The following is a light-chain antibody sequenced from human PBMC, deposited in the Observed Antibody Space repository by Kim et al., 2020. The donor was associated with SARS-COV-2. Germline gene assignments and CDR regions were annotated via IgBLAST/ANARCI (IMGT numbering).Light chain of an antibody. CDR2: YDS. CDR3: QVWDSSSDHLYV. CDR1: NIGSKS. Sequence: PGKTARITCGENNIGSKSVHWYQQKPGQAPVLVIYYDSDRPSGIPERFSGSNSGNTATLTISRVEAGDEADYYCQVWDSSSDHLYVFGTGTKVTVL. V-gene: IGLV3-21*04. J-gene: IGLJ1*01.